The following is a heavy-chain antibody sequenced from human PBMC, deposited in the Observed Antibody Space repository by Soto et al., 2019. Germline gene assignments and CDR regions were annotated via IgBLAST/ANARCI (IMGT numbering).Heavy chain of an antibody. J-gene: IGHJ6*02. CDR2: INHSGST. D-gene: IGHD3-3*01. CDR3: ARGPSYYDFWSGYPYYYYGMDV. V-gene: IGHV4-34*01. Sequence: PSETLSLTCAVYGGSFSGYYWSWIRQPPGKGLEWIGEINHSGSTNYNPSLKSRVTISVDTSKNQLSLKLSSVTAADTAVYYCARGPSYYDFWSGYPYYYYGMDVWGQGTTVT. CDR1: GGSFSGYY.